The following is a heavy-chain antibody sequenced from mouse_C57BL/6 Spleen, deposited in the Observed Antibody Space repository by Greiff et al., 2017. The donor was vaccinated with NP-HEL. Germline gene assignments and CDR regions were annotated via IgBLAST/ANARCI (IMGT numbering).Heavy chain of an antibody. D-gene: IGHD2-5*01. CDR1: GYTFTDYE. Sequence: VQLQQSGAELVRPGASVTLSCKASGYTFTDYEMHWVKQTPVHGLEWIGAIDPETGGTAYNQKFKGKAILTADKSSSTSYMELRSLTSEDSAVYYCTRGYYSNYYFDYWGQGTTRTVSS. J-gene: IGHJ2*01. CDR2: IDPETGGT. V-gene: IGHV1-15*01. CDR3: TRGYYSNYYFDY.